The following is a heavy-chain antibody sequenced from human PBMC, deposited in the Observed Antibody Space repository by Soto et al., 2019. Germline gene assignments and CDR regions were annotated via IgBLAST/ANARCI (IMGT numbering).Heavy chain of an antibody. CDR2: TYYRSKWYN. D-gene: IGHD6-19*01. J-gene: IGHJ6*02. V-gene: IGHV6-1*01. CDR3: ARGVTYSSGWDPYRSEYYGMDV. CDR1: GDSVSSNSAA. Sequence: QVQLQQSGPGLVKPSQTLSLTCAISGDSVSSNSAAWNWIRQSPSRGLEWLGRTYYRSKWYNDYAVSVKSRITINPDTSKNQFSLQLNSVTPEDTAVYYCARGVTYSSGWDPYRSEYYGMDVWGQGTTVTVSS.